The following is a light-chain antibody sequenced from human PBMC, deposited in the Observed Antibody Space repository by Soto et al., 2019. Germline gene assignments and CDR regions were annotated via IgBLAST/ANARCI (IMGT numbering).Light chain of an antibody. V-gene: IGKV3-11*01. CDR3: QQRSNWPPIT. CDR1: QSISSY. Sequence: EVVLLQSPYTLSLPPGERATLSCRASQSISSYLAWYQQKPGQAPRLLIYDASSRATGIPARFSGSGSGTDFTLTISSLEPEDFAVYYCQQRSNWPPITFGQGTLLEIK. J-gene: IGKJ5*01. CDR2: DAS.